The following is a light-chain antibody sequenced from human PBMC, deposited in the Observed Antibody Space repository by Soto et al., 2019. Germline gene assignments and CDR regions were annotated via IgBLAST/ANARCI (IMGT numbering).Light chain of an antibody. CDR2: AAS. Sequence: DIQMTQSPSSLSASVGDRVTITCRASQSISSYLNWYQQKPGKPPKLLIYAASSLQSGVPSRFSGSGSGTDFTLTISSLQPEDFATYYCQQSYSTPPVTFGGGTKVEIK. J-gene: IGKJ4*01. CDR3: QQSYSTPPVT. V-gene: IGKV1-39*01. CDR1: QSISSY.